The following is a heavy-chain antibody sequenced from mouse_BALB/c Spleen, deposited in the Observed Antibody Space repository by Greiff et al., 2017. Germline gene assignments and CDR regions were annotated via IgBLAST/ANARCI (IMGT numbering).Heavy chain of an antibody. CDR3: ARDSSGYGGLFAY. CDR2: INPSSGYT. V-gene: IGHV1-4*01. CDR1: GYTFTSYT. J-gene: IGHJ3*01. Sequence: VQGVESGAELARPGASVKMSCKASGYTFTSYTMHWVKQRPGQGLEWIGYINPSSGYTNYNQKFKDKATLTADKSSSTAYMQLSSLTSEDSAVYYCARDSSGYGGLFAYWGQGTLVTVSA. D-gene: IGHD3-2*01.